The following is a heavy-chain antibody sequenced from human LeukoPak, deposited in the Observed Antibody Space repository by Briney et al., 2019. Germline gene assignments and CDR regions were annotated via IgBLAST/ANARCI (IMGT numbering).Heavy chain of an antibody. J-gene: IGHJ4*02. V-gene: IGHV1-2*02. D-gene: IGHD3-16*02. CDR3: AREYVMITFGGVIAPPGD. CDR2: INPNSGGT. CDR1: GYTFTGYY. Sequence: AAVKVSCKASGYTFTGYYMHWVRQAPGQGLEWMGWINPNSGGTNYAQKFQGRVTMTRDTSISTAYVELSRLRSDDTAVYYCAREYVMITFGGVIAPPGDWGQGTLVTVSS.